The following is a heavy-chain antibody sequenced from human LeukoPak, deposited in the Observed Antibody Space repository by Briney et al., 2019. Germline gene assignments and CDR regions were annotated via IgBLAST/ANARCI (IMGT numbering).Heavy chain of an antibody. Sequence: SETLSLTCTVSGRSIGTYYWNWIRQPPGKGLEWIGYIYYSGSTNYNPSLKSRVTISVDASKNQFSLKLSSVTAADTAVYYCARGSSGSTVYYFDYWGQGTLVTVSS. J-gene: IGHJ4*02. CDR1: GRSIGTYY. V-gene: IGHV4-59*01. CDR3: ARGSSGSTVYYFDY. CDR2: IYYSGST. D-gene: IGHD3-22*01.